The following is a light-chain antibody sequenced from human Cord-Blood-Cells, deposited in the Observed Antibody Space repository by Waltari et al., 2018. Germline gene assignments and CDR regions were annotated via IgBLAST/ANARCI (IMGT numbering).Light chain of an antibody. Sequence: QSALTQPASVSGSPGQSITISCTGTTSAVGGYNYVSWYQQHPGKAPKPMIYDVSKRPSGVSHRFPGSNSDMTAHLATSGLQAEEEAVYSCGSCTSSSLWVFGGGTKLAVL. CDR1: TSAVGGYNY. CDR2: DVS. V-gene: IGLV2-14*03. J-gene: IGLJ3*02. CDR3: GSCTSSSLWV.